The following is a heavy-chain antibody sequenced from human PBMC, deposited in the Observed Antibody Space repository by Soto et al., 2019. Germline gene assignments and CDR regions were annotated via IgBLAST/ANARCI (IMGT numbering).Heavy chain of an antibody. CDR2: ISSSSSTI. CDR3: ARAPYSSGWYLSSGYYGMDV. Sequence: GGSLRLSCAASGFTFSSYSMNWVRQAPGKGLEWVSYISSSSSTIYYADSVKGRITISRDNAKNSLYQQMNSLRDEDTAVYYCARAPYSSGWYLSSGYYGMDVWGQGTTVTVSS. D-gene: IGHD6-19*01. V-gene: IGHV3-48*02. CDR1: GFTFSSYS. J-gene: IGHJ6*02.